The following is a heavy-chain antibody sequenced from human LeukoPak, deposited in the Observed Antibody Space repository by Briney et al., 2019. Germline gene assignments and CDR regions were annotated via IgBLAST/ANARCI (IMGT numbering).Heavy chain of an antibody. CDR1: GFTFSSYY. D-gene: IGHD4-23*01. Sequence: GGSLRLSCAASGFTFSSYYMHWVRQAPGKGLEWVAVIPYDGSNKYYADSVKGRFTISRENSKNRLYLQMNSLRAEDTAVYYCARAEGYGGELDSWGQGTLVTVSS. J-gene: IGHJ4*02. CDR3: ARAEGYGGELDS. V-gene: IGHV3-30*13. CDR2: IPYDGSNK.